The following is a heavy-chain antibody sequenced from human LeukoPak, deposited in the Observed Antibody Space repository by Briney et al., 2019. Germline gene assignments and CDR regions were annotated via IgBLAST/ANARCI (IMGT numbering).Heavy chain of an antibody. J-gene: IGHJ4*02. CDR3: AKKSLWSGPFDY. CDR1: GFIFSNYA. V-gene: IGHV3-23*01. CDR2: ITGSGGDS. D-gene: IGHD3-3*01. Sequence: GGSLRLSCKASGFIFSNYAMSWVRQAPGKGLEWVSIITGSGGDSYYTDSVKGRFTLSRDNSKNTLFLQMNSLRAEDTAVYSCAKKSLWSGPFDYWGQGTLVPVFS.